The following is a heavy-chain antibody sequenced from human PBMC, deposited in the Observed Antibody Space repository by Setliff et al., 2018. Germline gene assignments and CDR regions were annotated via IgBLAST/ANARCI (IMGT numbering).Heavy chain of an antibody. V-gene: IGHV4-38-2*02. CDR1: GYSISSGYY. CDR3: TVYNTGSSKDHY. CDR2: IYHSGYT. Sequence: PSETLSLTCTVSGYSISSGYYWGWIRQPPGKGLEWIGSIYHSGYTYYNPSLKSRVTISVDTSKNQFSLKLSSVTAADTAVYYCTVYNTGSSKDHYWGQGTPVTVSS. J-gene: IGHJ4*02. D-gene: IGHD2-8*02.